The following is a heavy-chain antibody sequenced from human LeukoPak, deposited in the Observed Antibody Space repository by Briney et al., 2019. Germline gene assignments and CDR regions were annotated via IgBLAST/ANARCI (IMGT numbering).Heavy chain of an antibody. CDR1: GFTFSSYA. J-gene: IGHJ5*02. V-gene: IGHV3-23*01. D-gene: IGHD2-2*01. CDR3: AKDRTVVVPAANWGFDP. Sequence: PGGSLRLSCAASGFTFSSYAMSWVRQAPGKGLEWVAAISGSGGSKYYADSVKGRFTLSRDNSKNKLYLQMNSLRAEDRAVYYCAKDRTVVVPAANWGFDPWGQGTLVTVSS. CDR2: ISGSGGSK.